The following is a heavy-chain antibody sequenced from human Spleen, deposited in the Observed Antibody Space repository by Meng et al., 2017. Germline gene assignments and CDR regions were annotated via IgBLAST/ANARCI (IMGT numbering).Heavy chain of an antibody. Sequence: APRVQSGVEVKKPGASVKVSCKAFGYTFPDYGLHWVRRAPGQGLEWMGRINPKRGDTNYAQRFQGRVTMTGDTSISTAYMELSGLRSDDTAMYYCARDEDISAAGKLFGDYWGQGTLVTVSS. CDR1: GYTFPDYG. CDR2: INPKRGDT. D-gene: IGHD6-13*01. J-gene: IGHJ4*02. CDR3: ARDEDISAAGKLFGDY. V-gene: IGHV1-2*06.